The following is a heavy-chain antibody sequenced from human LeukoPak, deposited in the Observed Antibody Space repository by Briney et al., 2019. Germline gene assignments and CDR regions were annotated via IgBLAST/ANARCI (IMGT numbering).Heavy chain of an antibody. CDR2: IIPIFGTE. V-gene: IGHV1-69*01. Sequence: ASVKVSCKASGGTFSSYAISWVRQAPGGGGEGMGGIIPIFGTENYAQKSQGRETITAEENTRKDYMELSSLRSEDTAVYYCARAAYCGGDCYTFDYWGQGTLVTVSS. CDR1: GGTFSSYA. CDR3: ARAAYCGGDCYTFDY. J-gene: IGHJ4*02. D-gene: IGHD2-21*01.